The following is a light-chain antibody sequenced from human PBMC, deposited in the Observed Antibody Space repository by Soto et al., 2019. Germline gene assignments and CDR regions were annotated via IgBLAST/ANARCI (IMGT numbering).Light chain of an antibody. CDR3: QQYDNLIT. CDR1: QDISNY. Sequence: GDRVTITCRASQDISNYLNWYQQKPGKAPKLLIYDASNLETGVPSRFSGSGSGTDFTFTISSLQPEDIATYYCQQYDNLITFGQGTRLEIK. J-gene: IGKJ5*01. CDR2: DAS. V-gene: IGKV1-33*01.